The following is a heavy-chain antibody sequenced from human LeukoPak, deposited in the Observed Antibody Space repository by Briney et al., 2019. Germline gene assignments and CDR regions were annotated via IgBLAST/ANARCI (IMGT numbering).Heavy chain of an antibody. CDR1: GYTFISYY. Sequence: ASVKVSCKASGYTFISYYMHWVRQAPGQGLEWMGIINPSGGSTSYAQKFQGRVTMTRDTSTSTVYMELSSLRSEDTAVYYCASQIVVVTATHYGMDVWGQGTTVTVSS. CDR2: INPSGGST. D-gene: IGHD2-21*02. V-gene: IGHV1-46*01. CDR3: ASQIVVVTATHYGMDV. J-gene: IGHJ6*02.